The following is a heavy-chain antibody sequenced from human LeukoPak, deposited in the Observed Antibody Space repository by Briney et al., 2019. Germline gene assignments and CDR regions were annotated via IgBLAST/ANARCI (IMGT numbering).Heavy chain of an antibody. Sequence: PSETLSLTCTVSGGSISSYYWSWIRQPPGKGLEWIGYIYYSGSTNYNPSLKSRVTISVDTSKNQFSLKLSSVTAADTAVYYCARSHSPQGCFDYWGQGTLVTVSS. CDR2: IYYSGST. CDR1: GGSISSYY. J-gene: IGHJ4*02. D-gene: IGHD3-3*02. CDR3: ARSHSPQGCFDY. V-gene: IGHV4-59*01.